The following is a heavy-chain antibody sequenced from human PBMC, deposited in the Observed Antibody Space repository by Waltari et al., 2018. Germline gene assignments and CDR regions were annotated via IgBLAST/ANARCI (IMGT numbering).Heavy chain of an antibody. CDR1: GFPVSSNY. Sequence: EVQLVESGGGLVQPGGSLRLSCAASGFPVSSNYMSWVRQAPGKGLEWVSVIYRGGSTYYADSVKGRFTISRDNSKNTLYLQMNSLRAEDTAVYYCASAAADSYYFDYWGQGTLVTVSS. V-gene: IGHV3-66*02. CDR3: ASAAADSYYFDY. CDR2: IYRGGST. D-gene: IGHD6-13*01. J-gene: IGHJ4*02.